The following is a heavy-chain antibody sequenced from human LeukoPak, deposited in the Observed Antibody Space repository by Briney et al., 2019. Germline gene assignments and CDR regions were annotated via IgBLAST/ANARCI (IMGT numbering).Heavy chain of an antibody. CDR3: ARRATIVDYFDP. V-gene: IGHV5-51*01. D-gene: IGHD5-24*01. Sequence: GESLKISCKGSGYSFTTYWIAWVRQMPGKGLEWMGIIYPGDSDTRYSPSFQGQVTISADKSISTAYLQWSSLKASDTAMYCCARRATIVDYFDPWGQGTLVTVSS. CDR2: IYPGDSDT. J-gene: IGHJ5*02. CDR1: GYSFTTYW.